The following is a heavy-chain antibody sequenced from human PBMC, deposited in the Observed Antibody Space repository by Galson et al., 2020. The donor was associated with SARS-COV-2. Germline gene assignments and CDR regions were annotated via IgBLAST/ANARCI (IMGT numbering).Heavy chain of an antibody. CDR1: GFTFSRFN. Sequence: GESLKISCAASGFTFSRFNINWVRQAPGKGLEWVSSISSSRSSIYYADSVKGRFTISRDNAKNSLYLQMNSLRAEDTAVYYCAREKTGTMSTKTFDFWGQGTLVTVSS. J-gene: IGHJ4*02. CDR2: ISSSRSSI. D-gene: IGHD1-7*01. CDR3: AREKTGTMSTKTFDF. V-gene: IGHV3-21*06.